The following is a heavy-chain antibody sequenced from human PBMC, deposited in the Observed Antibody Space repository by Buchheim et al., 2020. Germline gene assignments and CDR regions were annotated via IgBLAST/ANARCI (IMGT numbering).Heavy chain of an antibody. CDR1: GGSISSSSYY. Sequence: QLQLQESGPGLVKPSETLSLTCTVSGGSISSSSYYWGWIRQPPGKGLEWIGRIYYSGSTYYNPSLKSRVTISVDTSKNKFSLKLSSVTAADTAVYYCARAPITMVRGVIIGPFYPPSGYYCDYWGQGTL. V-gene: IGHV4-39*07. CDR3: ARAPITMVRGVIIGPFYPPSGYYCDY. J-gene: IGHJ4*02. CDR2: IYYSGST. D-gene: IGHD3-10*01.